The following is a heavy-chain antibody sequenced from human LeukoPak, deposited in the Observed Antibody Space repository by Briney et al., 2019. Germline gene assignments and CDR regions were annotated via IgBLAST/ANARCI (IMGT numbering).Heavy chain of an antibody. V-gene: IGHV1-18*01. Sequence: ASVKVSCKASGYTFTSYGISWVRQAPGQGLEWMGWISAYNGNTNYAQKLQGRVTMTTDTSTSTAYMELRSLRSDDTAVYYCARDQGAAGTYYYGMDVWGQGTTVTVSS. CDR2: ISAYNGNT. CDR3: ARDQGAAGTYYYGMDV. CDR1: GYTFTSYG. D-gene: IGHD6-13*01. J-gene: IGHJ6*02.